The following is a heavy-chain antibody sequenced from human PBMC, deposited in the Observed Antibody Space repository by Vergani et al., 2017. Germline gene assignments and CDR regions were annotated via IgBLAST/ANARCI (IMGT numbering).Heavy chain of an antibody. J-gene: IGHJ4*02. CDR1: GFTLSKYD. D-gene: IGHD3-16*01. CDR2: IQFDGSNQ. Sequence: QVQLVESGGGVVQRGGSLRLSCATSGFTLSKYDMQCIRQGPGKGLEFVAFIQFDGSNQYYADSVKGRFTLSRDFSKNTLYLQMNSLRTDDTATYYCAKHFRGWGIDYWGQGTQVIVSS. V-gene: IGHV3-30*02. CDR3: AKHFRGWGIDY.